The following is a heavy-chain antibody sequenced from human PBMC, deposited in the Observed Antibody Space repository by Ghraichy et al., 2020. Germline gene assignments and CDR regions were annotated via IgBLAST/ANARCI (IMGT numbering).Heavy chain of an antibody. Sequence: ASVKVSCKASGYTFTGYYMHWVRQAPGQGLEWMGWINPNSGGTNYAQKFQGRVTMTRDTSISTAYMELSRLRSDDTAVYYCARGVGYDFWSGYYSHSGSYYFDYWGQGTLVTVSS. J-gene: IGHJ4*02. CDR2: INPNSGGT. CDR3: ARGVGYDFWSGYYSHSGSYYFDY. CDR1: GYTFTGYY. V-gene: IGHV1-2*02. D-gene: IGHD3-3*01.